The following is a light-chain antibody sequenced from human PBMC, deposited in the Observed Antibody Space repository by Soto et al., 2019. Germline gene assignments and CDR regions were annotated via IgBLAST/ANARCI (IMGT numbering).Light chain of an antibody. CDR1: SSDVGGYNY. CDR2: DVT. J-gene: IGLJ3*02. Sequence: QSALTQPRSVSGSPGQSVTISCTGTSSDVGGYNYVSWYQQHPGKAPKLMIYDVTKRPSGVPDRFSGSKSGNTASLTNSGLKAEDAADYYCCSYAGSYPWVFGGGTKLTVL. CDR3: CSYAGSYPWV. V-gene: IGLV2-11*01.